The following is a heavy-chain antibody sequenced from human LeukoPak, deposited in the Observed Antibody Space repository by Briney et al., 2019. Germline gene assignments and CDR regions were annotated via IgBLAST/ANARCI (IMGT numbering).Heavy chain of an antibody. D-gene: IGHD2-21*02. J-gene: IGHJ4*02. CDR3: ARVYCGGDCYSGGPKYYFDY. CDR1: GGSFSGYY. V-gene: IGHV4-34*01. CDR2: INHSGST. Sequence: SETLSLTCAVYGGSFSGYYWSWIRQPPGKGLEGRGEINHSGSTNYYPSLKSRVTISADTYKTQFSLKLSSVTAADTAVYYCARVYCGGDCYSGGPKYYFDYWGQGTLVTVSS.